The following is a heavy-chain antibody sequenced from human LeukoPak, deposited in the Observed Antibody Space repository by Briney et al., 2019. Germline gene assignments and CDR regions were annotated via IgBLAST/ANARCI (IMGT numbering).Heavy chain of an antibody. Sequence: QPGGSLRLSCVASGFTFRSYWMSWVRQAPGQGLEWVANIDQDESVKHYVDSVKGRFTISRDNARNSLYLQMYSLRAEDTALYFCARVWCSGGSCWDAWGQGALVTVSS. V-gene: IGHV3-7*05. D-gene: IGHD2-15*01. CDR2: IDQDESVK. CDR1: GFTFRSYW. J-gene: IGHJ5*02. CDR3: ARVWCSGGSCWDA.